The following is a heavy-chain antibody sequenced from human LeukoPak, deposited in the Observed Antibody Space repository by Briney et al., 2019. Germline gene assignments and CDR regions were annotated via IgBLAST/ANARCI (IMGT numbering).Heavy chain of an antibody. D-gene: IGHD6-19*01. V-gene: IGHV1-18*01. J-gene: IGHJ6*03. CDR3: ARAEQWRGNYYYMDV. CDR1: GYTFTSYG. Sequence: ASVKVSCKASGYTFTSYGISWVRQAPGQGLEWMGWISAYNGNTNYAQKLQGRVTMTTDTSTSTAYMELRSLRSEDTAVYYCARAEQWRGNYYYMDVWGKGTTVTVSS. CDR2: ISAYNGNT.